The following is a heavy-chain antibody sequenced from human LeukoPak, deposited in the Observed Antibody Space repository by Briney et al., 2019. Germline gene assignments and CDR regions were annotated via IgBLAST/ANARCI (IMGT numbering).Heavy chain of an antibody. D-gene: IGHD1-26*01. CDR1: GFTFSSYW. Sequence: GSLRFSCEASGFTFSSYWMSWIRQPPGKGLEWIGYIYYSGSTNYNPSLKSRVTISVDTSKNQFSLKLSSVTAADTAVYYCARPTMVGSYYYPFDYWGQGTLVTVSS. V-gene: IGHV4-59*08. CDR3: ARPTMVGSYYYPFDY. CDR2: IYYSGST. J-gene: IGHJ4*02.